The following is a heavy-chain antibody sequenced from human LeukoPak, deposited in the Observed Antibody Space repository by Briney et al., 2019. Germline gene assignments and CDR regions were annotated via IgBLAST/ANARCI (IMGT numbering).Heavy chain of an antibody. CDR2: IYYTGNT. D-gene: IGHD7-27*01. CDR3: ASPSGVADY. J-gene: IGHJ4*02. CDR1: GDSISTSKSY. V-gene: IGHV4-39*07. Sequence: SETLSLTCTVSGDSISTSKSYWGWIRQPPLMGLEWIGSIYYTGNTYYNPSLKSRVTISVDTSKNQFSLKLSSVTAADTAVYYCASPSGVADYWGQGTLVTVSS.